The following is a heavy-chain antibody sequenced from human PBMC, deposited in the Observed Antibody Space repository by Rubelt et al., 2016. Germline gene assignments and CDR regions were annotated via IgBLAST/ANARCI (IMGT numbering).Heavy chain of an antibody. J-gene: IGHJ5*02. CDR1: GFTFSTYG. Sequence: EVQLVESGGDLVQPGGSLRLSCAASGFTFSTYGMNWVRQAPRKGLEWVSYIGSSGSTIYYADSVKGRFTISRENAKSSLYLQMNSLGAGDTAVYYCARAYSSSSCLFDPWGQGTLVTVSS. V-gene: IGHV3-48*01. D-gene: IGHD6-6*01. CDR2: IGSSGSTI. CDR3: ARAYSSSSCLFDP.